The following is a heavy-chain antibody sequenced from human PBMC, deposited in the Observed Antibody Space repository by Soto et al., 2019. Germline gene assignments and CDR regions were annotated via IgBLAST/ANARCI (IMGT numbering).Heavy chain of an antibody. V-gene: IGHV3-23*01. Sequence: PGGSLRLSCAASGFTFSSYAMSWVRQAPGKGLEWVSAISGSGGSTYYADSVKGRFTISRDNSKNTLYLQMNSLRAEDTAVYYCAKGGEVDAQYYYYGMDVWGQGTTVTVSS. CDR2: ISGSGGST. J-gene: IGHJ6*02. D-gene: IGHD3-16*01. CDR3: AKGGEVDAQYYYYGMDV. CDR1: GFTFSSYA.